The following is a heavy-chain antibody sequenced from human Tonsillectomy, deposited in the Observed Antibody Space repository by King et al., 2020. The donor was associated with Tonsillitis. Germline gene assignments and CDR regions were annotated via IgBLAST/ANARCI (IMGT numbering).Heavy chain of an antibody. V-gene: IGHV3-11*01. J-gene: IGHJ6*02. CDR3: ARSPDYYGSCWLNLVDPMDG. Sequence: VQLVESGGDLVKPGGSLRLSCAASGFTFSDYYMTWIRQAPGKGLEWVSYISSSGSTIYYADSVKGRFTISRDNAKNSLYLQMNSLRAEDTAVYYCARSPDYYGSCWLNLVDPMDGRGQGTTVTVSS. D-gene: IGHD3-10*01. CDR1: GFTFSDYY. CDR2: ISSSGSTI.